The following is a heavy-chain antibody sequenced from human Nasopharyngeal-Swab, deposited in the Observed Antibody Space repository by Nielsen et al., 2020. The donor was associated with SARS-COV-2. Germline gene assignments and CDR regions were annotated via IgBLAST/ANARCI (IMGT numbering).Heavy chain of an antibody. V-gene: IGHV4-59*01. D-gene: IGHD3-22*01. CDR1: GGSIRSYY. CDR2: IYYSGST. J-gene: IGHJ6*02. CDR3: ASDSSGYLFNYGMDV. Sequence: SETLSLTCTVSGGSIRSYYWSWIRQPPGKGLEWIGYIYYSGSTNYNPSLKSRVTISVDTSKNQFSLKVNSVTAADTAVYYCASDSSGYLFNYGMDVWGQGTTVTVSS.